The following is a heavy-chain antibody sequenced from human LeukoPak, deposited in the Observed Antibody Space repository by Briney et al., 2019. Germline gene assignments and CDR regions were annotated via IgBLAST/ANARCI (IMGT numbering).Heavy chain of an antibody. Sequence: SETLSLTCTVSGGSIGSGTYYWNWIRQPAGKGLEWIGRVGRMYNRESTNYNPSLKSRVTMSVDTSKNQFSLKLSSVTAADTAVYYCARGKYIYDSSGYHWFDPWGQGTLVTVSS. D-gene: IGHD3-22*01. J-gene: IGHJ5*02. CDR3: ARGKYIYDSSGYHWFDP. V-gene: IGHV4-61*02. CDR1: GGSIGSGTYY. CDR2: VGRMYNREST.